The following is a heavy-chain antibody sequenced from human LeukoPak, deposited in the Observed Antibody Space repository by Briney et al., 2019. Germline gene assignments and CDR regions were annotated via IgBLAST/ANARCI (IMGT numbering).Heavy chain of an antibody. CDR2: IHSGGST. CDR1: ADSIINNY. J-gene: IGHJ6*02. V-gene: IGHV4-4*07. Sequence: PSETLSLTCSVSADSIINNYWSWIRQPAGKGLEWIGRIHSGGSTDYNPSLKTRVTMSMDTSKSQFSLRLSSVTAADTAVYYYARVRPPFDFDVRGQGTTVTVSS. CDR3: ARVRPPFDFDV. D-gene: IGHD3-3*01.